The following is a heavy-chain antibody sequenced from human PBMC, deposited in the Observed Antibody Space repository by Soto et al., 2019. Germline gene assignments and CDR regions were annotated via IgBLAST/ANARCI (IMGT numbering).Heavy chain of an antibody. CDR1: GFTLSNYA. V-gene: IGHV3-23*01. D-gene: IGHD1-26*01. CDR3: AKDQGGSYYAFPIIDY. Sequence: EVQLLESGGGLVQPGGSLRLSCAASGFTLSNYAMNWVRQAPGKGLEWVSGISAGGGSTYNADSVKGRFTISRDNXKXXMYLQMNSLRAEDTAVYYCAKDQGGSYYAFPIIDYWGQGALVTVSS. CDR2: ISAGGGST. J-gene: IGHJ4*02.